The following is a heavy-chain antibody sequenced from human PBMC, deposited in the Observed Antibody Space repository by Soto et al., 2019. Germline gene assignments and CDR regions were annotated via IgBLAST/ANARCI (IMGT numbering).Heavy chain of an antibody. J-gene: IGHJ4*02. Sequence: PGGSLRLSCAASGFTVSSNYMSWVRQAPGKGLEWVSFFYSGGSSYYADSVKGRFTISRDNSKNTLYLQMNSLRAEDTAVYYCARVELGQFDYWGQGTLVTVSS. CDR3: ARVELGQFDY. CDR1: GFTVSSNY. V-gene: IGHV3-66*01. CDR2: FYSGGSS. D-gene: IGHD7-27*01.